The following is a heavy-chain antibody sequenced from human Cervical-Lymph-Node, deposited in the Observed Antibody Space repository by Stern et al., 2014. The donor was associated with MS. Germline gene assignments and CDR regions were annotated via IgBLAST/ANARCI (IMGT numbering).Heavy chain of an antibody. CDR3: ARGYSYGCDY. CDR1: GYTFTVHY. Sequence: VQLEESGAEVKEPGASVKVSCKASGYTFTVHYIYWVRQAPGQGLEWMGRIDPNNGVTTYAQKFRGRVTMTRDTSISRAYMELSRLTSDDTAMYYCARGYSYGCDYWGQGTLVTVSS. D-gene: IGHD5-18*01. CDR2: IDPNNGVT. V-gene: IGHV1-2*06. J-gene: IGHJ4*02.